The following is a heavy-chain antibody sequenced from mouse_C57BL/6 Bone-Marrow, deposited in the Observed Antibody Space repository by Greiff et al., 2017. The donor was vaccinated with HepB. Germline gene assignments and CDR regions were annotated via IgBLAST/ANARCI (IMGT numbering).Heavy chain of an antibody. CDR1: GYAFSSSW. CDR2: IYPGDGDT. V-gene: IGHV1-82*01. J-gene: IGHJ4*01. Sequence: VKLQESGPELVKPGASVKISCKASGYAFSSSWMNWVKQRPGKGLEWIGRIYPGDGDTNYNGKFKGKATLTADKSSSTAYMQLSSLTSEDSAVYFCARKNYAMDCWGQGTSGTVSS. CDR3: ARKNYAMDC.